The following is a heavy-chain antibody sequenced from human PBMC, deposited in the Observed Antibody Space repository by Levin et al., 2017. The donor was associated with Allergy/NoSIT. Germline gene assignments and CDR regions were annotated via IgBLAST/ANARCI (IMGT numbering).Heavy chain of an antibody. CDR3: ASRSPPRYYDSSGYRDDEGDEYFQH. V-gene: IGHV3-48*03. CDR1: GFTFSSYE. D-gene: IGHD3-22*01. J-gene: IGHJ1*01. CDR2: ISSSGSTI. Sequence: GGSLRLSCAASGFTFSSYEMNWVRQAPGKGLEWVSYISSSGSTIYYADSVKGRFTISRDNAKNSLYLQMNSLRAEDTAVYYCASRSPPRYYDSSGYRDDEGDEYFQHWGQGTLVTVSS.